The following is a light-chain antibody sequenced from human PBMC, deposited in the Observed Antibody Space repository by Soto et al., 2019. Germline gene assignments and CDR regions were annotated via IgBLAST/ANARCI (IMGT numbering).Light chain of an antibody. CDR3: HQYYSTPQT. J-gene: IGKJ1*01. CDR1: QSVLYSSNNKNY. CDR2: WAS. Sequence: DIVMTQSPDYLAVSLGGRATINCKSSQSVLYSSNNKNYLAWYQQKPGQPPKLLIYWASTRESGVPDRFSGSGSGTDFTLTISSLQAEDVALYFCHQYYSTPQTLGQGTKVEIK. V-gene: IGKV4-1*01.